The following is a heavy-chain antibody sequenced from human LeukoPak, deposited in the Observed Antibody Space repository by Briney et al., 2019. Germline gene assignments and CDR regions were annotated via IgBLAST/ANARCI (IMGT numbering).Heavy chain of an antibody. Sequence: GESLKISCQGSGYSFTYWIAWVRQMPGKGLEWMGIIRPTDSDTRYSPSFQGQVTISADKSIHTAYLQWSSLKASDTAMYYCARRTDGMDVWGQGTTVTVS. CDR3: ARRTDGMDV. J-gene: IGHJ6*02. V-gene: IGHV5-51*01. CDR2: IRPTDSDT. CDR1: GYSFTYW.